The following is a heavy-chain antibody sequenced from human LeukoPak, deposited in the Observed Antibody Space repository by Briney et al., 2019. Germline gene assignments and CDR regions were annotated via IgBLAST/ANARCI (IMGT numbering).Heavy chain of an antibody. J-gene: IGHJ5*02. Sequence: SETLSLTCTVSGYSISSGYYWGWIRQPPGKGLEWIGSIYQSGSTYYNPSLKSRVTISVDTSKNQFSLKLSSVTAADTAVYYCARDSSREGFDPWGQGTLVTVSS. V-gene: IGHV4-38-2*02. CDR1: GYSISSGYY. CDR2: IYQSGST. D-gene: IGHD1-26*01. CDR3: ARDSSREGFDP.